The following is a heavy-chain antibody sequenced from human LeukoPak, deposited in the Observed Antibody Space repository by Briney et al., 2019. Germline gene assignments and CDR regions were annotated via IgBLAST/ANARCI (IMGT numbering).Heavy chain of an antibody. CDR1: GDSVSIYSAA. Sequence: SPTLSLTRAISGDSVSIYSAAWNWIRQSPSRGLEWLGRTYYRSKWYNDYAVSVKSRITVNPDTSKNQFSLQLNSVAPEDTAVYYCARDYYYGMDVWGQGTTVTVSS. CDR2: TYYRSKWYN. J-gene: IGHJ6*02. V-gene: IGHV6-1*01. CDR3: ARDYYYGMDV.